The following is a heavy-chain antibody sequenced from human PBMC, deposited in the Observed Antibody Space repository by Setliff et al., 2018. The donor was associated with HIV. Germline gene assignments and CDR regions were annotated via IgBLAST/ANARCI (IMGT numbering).Heavy chain of an antibody. Sequence: PSETLSLTCTVSGGSISSSFHYWGWIRQPPGKGLEWIASLYYSGNTYYNPSLKSRVTILVDTSKNQFSLKGTSVTAADTAVYYCAGRDGYNRYYFDFWGQGTLVTVS. CDR3: AGRDGYNRYYFDF. J-gene: IGHJ4*02. CDR1: GGSISSSFHY. D-gene: IGHD5-12*01. CDR2: LYYSGNT. V-gene: IGHV4-39*07.